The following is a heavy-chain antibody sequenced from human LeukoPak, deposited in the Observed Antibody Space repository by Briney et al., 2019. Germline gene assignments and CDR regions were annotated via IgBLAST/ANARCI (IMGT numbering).Heavy chain of an antibody. V-gene: IGHV5-51*01. Sequence: GESLKISCKGSGYSFASYWIGWVRQMPGKGLEWMGIIYPGDSDTRYSPSFQGQVTTSADKSISTAYLQWSSLKASDTAMYYCARHVDYGGNSGMNAFDIWGQGTMVTVSS. J-gene: IGHJ3*02. CDR1: GYSFASYW. D-gene: IGHD4-23*01. CDR2: IYPGDSDT. CDR3: ARHVDYGGNSGMNAFDI.